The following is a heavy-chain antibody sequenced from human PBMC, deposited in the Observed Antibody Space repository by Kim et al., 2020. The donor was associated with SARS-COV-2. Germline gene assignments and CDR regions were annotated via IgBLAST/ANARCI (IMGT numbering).Heavy chain of an antibody. D-gene: IGHD6-13*01. Sequence: ASVKVSCKASGYTFTSYAMNWVRQAPGQGLEWMGWINTNTGNPTYAQGFTGRFVFSLDTSVSTAYLQISSLKAEDTAVYYCARDRIAAINNWFDPWGQGTLVTVSS. CDR2: INTNTGNP. V-gene: IGHV7-4-1*02. CDR3: ARDRIAAINNWFDP. J-gene: IGHJ5*02. CDR1: GYTFTSYA.